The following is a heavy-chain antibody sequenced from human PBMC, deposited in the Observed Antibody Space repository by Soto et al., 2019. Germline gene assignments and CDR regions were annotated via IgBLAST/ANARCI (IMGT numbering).Heavy chain of an antibody. CDR3: AKVAERITMTPVTDY. J-gene: IGHJ4*02. CDR2: ISYDGSNK. V-gene: IGHV3-30*18. CDR1: GFTFSSYG. D-gene: IGHD3-22*01. Sequence: QVQLVESGGGVVQPGRSLRLSCAASGFTFSSYGMHWVRQAPGKGLEWVAVISYDGSNKYYADSVKGRFTISRDNSKNTLYLQMNSLRAEDTAVYYCAKVAERITMTPVTDYWGQVNLVNVSS.